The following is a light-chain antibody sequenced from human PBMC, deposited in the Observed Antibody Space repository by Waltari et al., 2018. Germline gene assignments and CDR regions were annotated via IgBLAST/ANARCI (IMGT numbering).Light chain of an antibody. J-gene: IGKJ1*01. CDR2: SAS. Sequence: EIVLTQSPDTLSLSPGERATLSCRASPSVSNYLAWYQQKPGQAPRLLLYSASYRATGVPARFSGSGSGTDFTLTISSLEPEDFAVYYCQQRSNWPRTFGQGTKVEIK. CDR3: QQRSNWPRT. V-gene: IGKV3-11*01. CDR1: PSVSNY.